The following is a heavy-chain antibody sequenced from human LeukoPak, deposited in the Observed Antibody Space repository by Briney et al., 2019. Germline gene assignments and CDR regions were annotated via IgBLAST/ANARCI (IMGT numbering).Heavy chain of an antibody. V-gene: IGHV3-66*01. CDR3: ARVDYGDYGFDY. D-gene: IGHD4-17*01. Sequence: GGSLRLSCAASGFTVSNNFMSWVRQAPGRGLEWVSLIYSGGSTYYADSVKGRFTISRDNSKNTLYLQMNSLRAEDTAVYYCARVDYGDYGFDYWGQGTLVTVSS. CDR1: GFTVSNNF. J-gene: IGHJ4*02. CDR2: IYSGGST.